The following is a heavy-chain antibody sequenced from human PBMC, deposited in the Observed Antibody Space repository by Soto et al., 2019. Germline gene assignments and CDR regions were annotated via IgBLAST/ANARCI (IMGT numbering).Heavy chain of an antibody. V-gene: IGHV1-46*01. D-gene: IGHD3-22*01. CDR1: GYTFTSYY. CDR2: INPSGGST. CDR3: ARDVTMIVVVSHDSTWFDP. Sequence: ASVKVSCKASGYTFTSYYMHWVRQAPGQGLEWMGIINPSGGSTSYAQKFQGRVTMTRDTSTSTVYIELSSLRSEDTAVYYCARDVTMIVVVSHDSTWFDPWGQGTLVTVSS. J-gene: IGHJ5*02.